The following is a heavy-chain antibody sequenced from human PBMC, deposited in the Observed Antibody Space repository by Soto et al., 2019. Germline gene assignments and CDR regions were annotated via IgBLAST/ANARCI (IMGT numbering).Heavy chain of an antibody. CDR3: ARVAAVAGTCYFDY. J-gene: IGHJ4*02. CDR1: GGSISSYY. CDR2: IYYSGST. D-gene: IGHD6-19*01. Sequence: SETLSLTCTVSGGSISSYYWSWIRQPPGKGLEWIGYIYYSGSTNYNPSLKSRVTISVDTSKNQFSLKLSSVTAADTAVYYCARVAAVAGTCYFDYWGQGTLVTVSS. V-gene: IGHV4-59*01.